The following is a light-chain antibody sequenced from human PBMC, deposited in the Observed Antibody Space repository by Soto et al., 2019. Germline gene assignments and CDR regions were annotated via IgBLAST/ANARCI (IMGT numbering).Light chain of an antibody. J-gene: IGKJ1*01. CDR1: QSVNGW. CDR3: QHHGT. CDR2: KAS. Sequence: DFQMTQSPSTLSASVGDRVTITCRASQSVNGWLAWYQQKPGKAPKLLIYKASSLESGVPSRFSGSGSGTEFTLTITTLQPDDFATYSCQHHGTFGQGTKVSLK. V-gene: IGKV1-5*03.